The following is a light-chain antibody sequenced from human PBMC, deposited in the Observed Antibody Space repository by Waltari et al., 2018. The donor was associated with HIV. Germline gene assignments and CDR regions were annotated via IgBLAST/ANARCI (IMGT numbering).Light chain of an antibody. CDR1: KLGDKY. J-gene: IGLJ2*01. V-gene: IGLV3-1*01. Sequence: SYELTQPPSVSVSPGQTASITCSGDKLGDKYACWYQQKPGQSHVVVIYQDSKRPSGIPERFSGSNSGNTATLTISGTQAMDEADYYCQAWDSSTAVFGGGTKLTVL. CDR3: QAWDSSTAV. CDR2: QDS.